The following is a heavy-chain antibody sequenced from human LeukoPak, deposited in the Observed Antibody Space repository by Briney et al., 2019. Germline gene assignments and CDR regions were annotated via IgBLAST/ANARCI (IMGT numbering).Heavy chain of an antibody. CDR2: MQSTGNS. V-gene: IGHV4-59*01. CDR3: ARDKQHSYGRYFDH. CDR1: GGSISTYH. Sequence: SETLSLTCTVSGGSISTYHWNWIRKSPGKGLEWIGYMQSTGNSNYNPSLKSRVTMSVDMSRNQILLNLSSVTAADTAVYFCARDKQHSYGRYFDHWGQGTLVTVSS. J-gene: IGHJ4*02. D-gene: IGHD5-18*01.